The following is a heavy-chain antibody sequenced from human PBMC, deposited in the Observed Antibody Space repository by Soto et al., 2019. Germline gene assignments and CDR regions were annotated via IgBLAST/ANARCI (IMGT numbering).Heavy chain of an antibody. V-gene: IGHV1-3*05. CDR2: INAGNGNT. CDR1: GYNFTNYA. CDR3: AGSSWYYLIDDD. J-gene: IGHJ4*02. D-gene: IGHD3-22*01. Sequence: QVQLVQSGAAEKKPGDSVKVSCKASGYNFTNYAMHWVRQAPGHRLEWMGWINAGNGNTKYSQKFQGRVTITRETSARTAYMELSSLRSEDTTVYYCAGSSWYYLIDDDWGQGTLVTVSS.